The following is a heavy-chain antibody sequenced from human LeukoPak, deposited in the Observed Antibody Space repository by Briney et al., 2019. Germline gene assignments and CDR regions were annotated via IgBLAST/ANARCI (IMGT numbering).Heavy chain of an antibody. CDR2: INPNSGST. V-gene: IGHV1-2*02. Sequence: ASVKVSCKASGYTFTGYYMHWVRQAPGQGLEWMGWINPNSGSTNYAQKFQGRVTMTRDTSISTAYMELSRLRSDDTAVYYCARDASKREVNWFDPWGQGTLVTVSS. CDR3: ARDASKREVNWFDP. D-gene: IGHD1-26*01. J-gene: IGHJ5*02. CDR1: GYTFTGYY.